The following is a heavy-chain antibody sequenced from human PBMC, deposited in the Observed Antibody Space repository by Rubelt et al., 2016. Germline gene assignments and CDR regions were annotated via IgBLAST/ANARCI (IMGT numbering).Heavy chain of an antibody. D-gene: IGHD1-26*01. CDR1: GGSISSYY. V-gene: IGHV4-59*01. CDR2: VHSSGSS. J-gene: IGHJ4*02. Sequence: QVQLQQWGAGLLKPSETLSLTCAVYGGSISSYYWSWIRQPPGRGLEWIGYVHSSGSSTYNPSLKSRVTISVDTSKNHFSLKLTSVTAADAAVYYCSRGPQWELPTYDYWGQGILVTVSS. CDR3: SRGPQWELPTYDY.